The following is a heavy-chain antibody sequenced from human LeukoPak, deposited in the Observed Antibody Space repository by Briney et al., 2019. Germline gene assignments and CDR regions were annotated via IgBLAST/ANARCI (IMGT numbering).Heavy chain of an antibody. V-gene: IGHV3-48*03. Sequence: PGGSLRLSCAASGFTFSDYEMNWVRQAPGKGLEWVSYISSSASIIYYSDSVKGRFTISRDNAKNSLYLQMNSLRAEDTAIYYCARDRLYDSSGYYYRPFDYWGQGTLVTVSS. CDR1: GFTFSDYE. J-gene: IGHJ4*02. CDR2: ISSSASII. D-gene: IGHD3-22*01. CDR3: ARDRLYDSSGYYYRPFDY.